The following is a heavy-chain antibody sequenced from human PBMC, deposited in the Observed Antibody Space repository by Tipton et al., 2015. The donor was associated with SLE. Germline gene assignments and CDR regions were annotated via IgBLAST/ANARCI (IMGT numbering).Heavy chain of an antibody. D-gene: IGHD5-24*01. Sequence: TLSLTCTVSGGSISSSSYYWGWIRQPPGKGLEWIGSIYYSGNTYYNPSLKSRVTISVDMSKNQFSLKLSSVTATDTAVYYCARPGPVELDAFDIWGQGTMVTVSS. J-gene: IGHJ3*02. CDR2: IYYSGNT. CDR3: ARPGPVELDAFDI. V-gene: IGHV4-39*01. CDR1: GGSISSSSYY.